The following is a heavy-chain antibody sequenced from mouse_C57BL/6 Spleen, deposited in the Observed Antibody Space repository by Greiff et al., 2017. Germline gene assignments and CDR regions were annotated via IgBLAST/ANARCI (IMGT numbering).Heavy chain of an antibody. J-gene: IGHJ4*01. CDR3: ARFDGYDRLYAMDY. V-gene: IGHV1-42*01. Sequence: VQLQQSGPELVKPGASVKISCKASGYSFTGYYMNWVKQSPEKSLEWIGEINPSTGGTTYNQKFKAKATLTVDKSSSTAYMQLKSLTSEDSAVYYCARFDGYDRLYAMDYWGQGTSVTVSS. D-gene: IGHD2-2*01. CDR2: INPSTGGT. CDR1: GYSFTGYY.